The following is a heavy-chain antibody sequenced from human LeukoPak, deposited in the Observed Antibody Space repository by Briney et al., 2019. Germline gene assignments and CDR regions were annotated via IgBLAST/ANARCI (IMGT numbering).Heavy chain of an antibody. J-gene: IGHJ4*02. V-gene: IGHV3-23*01. CDR3: AKVGRITMVRGIY. D-gene: IGHD3-10*01. Sequence: GGTLRLSCAASGFIFSNYAMSWVRQTPGKGLEWVSTISYSGSSTYYADSVKGRFTISRDNSKNTLYLQMNSLRAEDTAVYYCAKVGRITMVRGIYWGQGTLVTVSS. CDR1: GFIFSNYA. CDR2: ISYSGSST.